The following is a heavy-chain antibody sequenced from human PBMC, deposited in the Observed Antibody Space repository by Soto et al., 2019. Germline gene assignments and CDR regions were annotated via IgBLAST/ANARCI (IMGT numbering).Heavy chain of an antibody. CDR3: AKDPPIAVASNDAFDI. J-gene: IGHJ3*02. Sequence: GGSLRLSCAASGFTFSSYAMSWVRQAPGKGLEWVSAISGSGGSTYYADSVKGRFTISRDNSKNTLYLQMNSLRAEDTAVFYCAKDPPIAVASNDAFDIWGQGTMVTV. V-gene: IGHV3-23*01. CDR2: ISGSGGST. CDR1: GFTFSSYA. D-gene: IGHD6-19*01.